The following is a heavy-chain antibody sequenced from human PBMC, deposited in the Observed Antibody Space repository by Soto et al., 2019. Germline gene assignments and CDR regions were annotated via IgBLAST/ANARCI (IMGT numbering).Heavy chain of an antibody. CDR2: ISYDATKK. V-gene: IGHV3-30-3*01. CDR1: GFTFSSYS. CDR3: GRERGGLDY. J-gene: IGHJ4*02. Sequence: QVQLVESGGGVVQPGRSLRLSCAASGFTFSSYSLHWVRQAPGKGLEWVTVISYDATKKYYTDSVKGRFTVSRDNSKNTVYLQMNSLRAEDTAVYYCGRERGGLDYWGQGTLVTVSS. D-gene: IGHD3-10*01.